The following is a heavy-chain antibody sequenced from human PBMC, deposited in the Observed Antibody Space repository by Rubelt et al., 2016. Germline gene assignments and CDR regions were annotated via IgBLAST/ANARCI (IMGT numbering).Heavy chain of an antibody. CDR2: IYTSGST. CDR3: ARGAPDQGSRTVTLDY. D-gene: IGHD4-17*01. J-gene: IGHJ4*02. Sequence: ESGPGLVKPSETLSLTCTVSGGSISSYYWSWIRQPAGKGLEWIGRIYTSGSTNYNPSLKSRVTMSVDTSKNQFSLKLSSVTAADTAVYYCARGAPDQGSRTVTLDYWGQGTLVTVSS. V-gene: IGHV4-4*07. CDR1: GGSISSYY.